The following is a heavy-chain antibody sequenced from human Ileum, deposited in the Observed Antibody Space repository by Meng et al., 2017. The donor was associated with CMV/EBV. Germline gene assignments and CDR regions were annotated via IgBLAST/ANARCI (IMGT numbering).Heavy chain of an antibody. J-gene: IGHJ4*02. D-gene: IGHD3-9*01. CDR1: GFSVSHDY. CDR2: INPDGSDA. Sequence: SLGLSCAASGFSVSHDYMPWVRQVPGKGLVWVSRINPDGSDAKYAEFVKGRFTISRDNTKNTVYLQMNSLRDEDMALYYCARDRLAQWGQGTLVTVSS. CDR3: ARDRLAQ. V-gene: IGHV3-74*03.